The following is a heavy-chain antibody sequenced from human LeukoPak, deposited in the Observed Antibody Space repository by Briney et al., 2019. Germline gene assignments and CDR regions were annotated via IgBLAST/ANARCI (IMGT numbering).Heavy chain of an antibody. D-gene: IGHD2-21*01. V-gene: IGHV3-15*01. Sequence: GGSLRLSCAASGFTFSNAWMSWVRQAPGKGLEWVGRIKSKTDGGTTDYAAPVKGRFTISRDDSKNTLYLQMNSLKTEDTAVYYCNTDPLLAYCGGECYWADYWGQGTLVTVSS. J-gene: IGHJ4*02. CDR1: GFTFSNAW. CDR3: NTDPLLAYCGGECYWADY. CDR2: IKSKTDGGTT.